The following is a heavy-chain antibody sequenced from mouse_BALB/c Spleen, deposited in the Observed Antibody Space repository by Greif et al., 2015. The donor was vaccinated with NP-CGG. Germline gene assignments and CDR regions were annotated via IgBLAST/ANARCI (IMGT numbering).Heavy chain of an antibody. Sequence: EVQVVESGAELVKPGASVKLSCTASGFNIKDTYMHWVKQRPEQGLERIGRIDPANGNTKYDPKFQGKATITADTSSNTAYLQLSSLTSEDTAVYYCALISPGSSYDYAMDYWGQGTSVTVSS. CDR2: IDPANGNT. D-gene: IGHD1-1*01. V-gene: IGHV14-3*02. J-gene: IGHJ4*01. CDR3: ALISPGSSYDYAMDY. CDR1: GFNIKDTY.